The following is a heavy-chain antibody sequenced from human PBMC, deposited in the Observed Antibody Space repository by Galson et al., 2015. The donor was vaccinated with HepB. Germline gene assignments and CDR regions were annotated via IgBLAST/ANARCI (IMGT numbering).Heavy chain of an antibody. J-gene: IGHJ4*02. Sequence: SLRLSCAASGFTFSSYGMHWVRQVPGKGLEWVAVISYDGSDKLYADSVKGRFTISRDDSENTLYLQMNSLRVEDTAVYYCAKGDNFFDYWGQGTLVTVSS. CDR1: GFTFSSYG. D-gene: IGHD1-1*01. CDR2: ISYDGSDK. V-gene: IGHV3-30*18. CDR3: AKGDNFFDY.